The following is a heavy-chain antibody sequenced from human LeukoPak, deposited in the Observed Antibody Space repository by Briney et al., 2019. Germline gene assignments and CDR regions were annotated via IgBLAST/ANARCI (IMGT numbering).Heavy chain of an antibody. V-gene: IGHV3-30*02. CDR1: GFTFSSYG. CDR2: IRYDGSNK. Sequence: GGSLRLSCAASGFTFSSYGMHWVRQAPGKGLEWVAFIRYDGSNKYYADSVKGRFTISRDNSKNTLYLQMNSLRAEDTAVYYCARDRRTVGYAFDMWGQGTVVTVS. CDR3: ARDRRTVGYAFDM. J-gene: IGHJ3*02. D-gene: IGHD2-15*01.